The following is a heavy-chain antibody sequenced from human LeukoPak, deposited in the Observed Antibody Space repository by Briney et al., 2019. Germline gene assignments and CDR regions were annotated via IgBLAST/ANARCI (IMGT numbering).Heavy chain of an antibody. V-gene: IGHV3-48*03. J-gene: IGHJ6*03. D-gene: IGHD4-17*01. CDR1: GFTFSRYE. Sequence: GGSLRLSCAAFGFTFSRYEMNWVRQAPGKGLEWVSYISSSGSTIYYADSVKGRFTISRDNAKNSLYLQMNSLRAEDTAVYYCARVGNGDYRYYFYMDVWGKGTTVTISS. CDR2: ISSSGSTI. CDR3: ARVGNGDYRYYFYMDV.